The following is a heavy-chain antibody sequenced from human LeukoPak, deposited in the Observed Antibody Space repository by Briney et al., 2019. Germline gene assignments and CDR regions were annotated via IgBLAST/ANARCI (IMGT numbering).Heavy chain of an antibody. CDR2: IKQDGSAK. CDR1: GFSFSTYW. CDR3: ARGGSYYDY. D-gene: IGHD3-16*01. Sequence: GGSLRLSCAASGFSFSTYWMTWVRQAPGRGLEWVANIKQDGSAKYYVDSVKGRFTISRDNAKSSLYLQMNSLRAEDTAVYYCARGGSYYDYWGQGTLVTVSS. J-gene: IGHJ4*02. V-gene: IGHV3-7*02.